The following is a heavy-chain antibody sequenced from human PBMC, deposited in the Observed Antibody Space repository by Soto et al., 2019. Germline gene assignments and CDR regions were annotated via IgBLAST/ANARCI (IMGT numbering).Heavy chain of an antibody. CDR2: IIPILGIA. CDR1: GGTFSSYT. CDR3: ARALGSANILTGPMDV. D-gene: IGHD3-9*01. V-gene: IGHV1-69*02. Sequence: SVKVSCKASGGTFSSYTISWVRQAPGQGLEWMGRIIPILGIANYAQKFQGRVTITADKSTSTAYMELSSLRSEATAVCSCARALGSANILTGPMDVWGRGTTVTVSS. J-gene: IGHJ6*02.